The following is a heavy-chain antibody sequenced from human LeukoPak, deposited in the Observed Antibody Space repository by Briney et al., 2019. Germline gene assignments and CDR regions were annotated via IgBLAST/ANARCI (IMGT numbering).Heavy chain of an antibody. D-gene: IGHD3-10*01. CDR2: ISWNSGSI. CDR3: AKDMGGSGSYYHDAFDI. V-gene: IGHV3-9*01. J-gene: IGHJ3*02. CDR1: GFTFDDYA. Sequence: GRSLRLSCAASGFTFDDYAMHWVRQAPGKGLEWVSGISWNSGSIGYADSVKGRFTISRDNAKNSLYLQMNSLRAEDTALYYCAKDMGGSGSYYHDAFDIWGQGTMVTVSS.